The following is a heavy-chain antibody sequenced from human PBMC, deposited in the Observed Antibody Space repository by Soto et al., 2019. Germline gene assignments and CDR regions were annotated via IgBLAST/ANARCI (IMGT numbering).Heavy chain of an antibody. CDR1: GYSFTSYW. CDR2: IDPSDSYT. D-gene: IGHD2-2*01. V-gene: IGHV5-10-1*01. J-gene: IGHJ6*02. CDR3: ARQVVVVPAANYYYYGMDV. Sequence: GESLKISCKGSGYSFTSYWISWVRQMPGKGLEWMGRIDPSDSYTNYSPSFQGHVTISADKSISTAYLQWSSLKASDTAMYYCARQVVVVPAANYYYYGMDVWGQGTTVTVSS.